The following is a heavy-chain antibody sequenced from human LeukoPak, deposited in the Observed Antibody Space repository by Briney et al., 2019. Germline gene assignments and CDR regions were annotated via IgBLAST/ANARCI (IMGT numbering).Heavy chain of an antibody. CDR3: AKFGSIAPGWDAFDI. CDR1: GFTFSSHW. D-gene: IGHD6-25*01. J-gene: IGHJ3*02. V-gene: IGHV3-7*05. Sequence: PGGSLRLSCAASGFTFSSHWMSWVRQAPGKGLEWVGNINQDGSQKYYVDSVKGRFTISRDNAKNSLYLQMNSLRAEDTAVYYCAKFGSIAPGWDAFDIWGQGTMVTVSS. CDR2: INQDGSQK.